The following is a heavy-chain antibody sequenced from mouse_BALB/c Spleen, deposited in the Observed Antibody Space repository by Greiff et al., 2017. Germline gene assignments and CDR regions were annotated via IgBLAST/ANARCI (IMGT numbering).Heavy chain of an antibody. CDR2: IWSGGST. J-gene: IGHJ2*01. Sequence: QVQLKESGPGLVQPSQSLSITCTVSGFSLTSYGVHWVRQSPGKGLEWLGVIWSGGSTDYNAAFISRLSISKDNSKSQVFFKMNSLKANDTAIYYCAKKDYGNHFDYWGQGTTLTVSS. D-gene: IGHD2-1*01. V-gene: IGHV2-2*02. CDR1: GFSLTSYG. CDR3: AKKDYGNHFDY.